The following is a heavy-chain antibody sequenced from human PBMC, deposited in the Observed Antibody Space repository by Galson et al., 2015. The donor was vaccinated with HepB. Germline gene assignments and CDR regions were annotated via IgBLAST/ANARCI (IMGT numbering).Heavy chain of an antibody. D-gene: IGHD4-23*01. CDR2: INPADGST. Sequence: SVKVSCKASGYTFTTYYMHWVRQAPGQGPEWMGIINPADGSTDYAEKFQDRVTLTRDTSTNTLFMELSSLRSEDTAVYYCARKWELRAGGDAFDIWGQGTKVTVSS. V-gene: IGHV1-46*03. CDR3: ARKWELRAGGDAFDI. CDR1: GYTFTTYY. J-gene: IGHJ3*02.